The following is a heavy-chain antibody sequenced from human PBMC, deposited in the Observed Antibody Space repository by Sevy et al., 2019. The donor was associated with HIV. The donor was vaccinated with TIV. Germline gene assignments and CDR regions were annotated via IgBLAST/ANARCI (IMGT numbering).Heavy chain of an antibody. V-gene: IGHV4-61*01. CDR1: GDSVSSGTYH. J-gene: IGHJ6*02. CDR2: IYYSGTT. CDR3: ARRRTALVAGHYYGLDV. Sequence: SETLSLTCTVFGDSVSSGTYHWSWTRQPPGKGLEWIGYIYYSGTTNFNPSLRSRVTMSVDTSGNQFSLKLNSMTAAETAVYYCARRRTALVAGHYYGLDVWGQGTTVTVSS. D-gene: IGHD5-18*01.